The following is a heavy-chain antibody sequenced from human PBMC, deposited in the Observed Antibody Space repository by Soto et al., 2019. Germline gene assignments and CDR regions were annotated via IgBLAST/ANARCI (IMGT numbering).Heavy chain of an antibody. D-gene: IGHD2-8*01. J-gene: IGHJ4*02. V-gene: IGHV3-9*01. CDR3: AKGTKYCSSGVCSVFDY. Sequence: VQVAESGGGSVQPGRSLRLSCEASGFSFDEYAMHWVRQVPGKGLEWVSSINWNSGNIGYADSGRGRFTISRDNAKNSLYLQMNSLRPEDTAFYYCAKGTKYCSSGVCSVFDYWGQGTLVTVSS. CDR1: GFSFDEYA. CDR2: INWNSGNI.